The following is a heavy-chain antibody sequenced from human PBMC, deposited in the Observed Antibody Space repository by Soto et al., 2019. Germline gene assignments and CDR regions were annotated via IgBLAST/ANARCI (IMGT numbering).Heavy chain of an antibody. CDR1: GYTFSNYE. D-gene: IGHD6-13*01. J-gene: IGHJ5*02. V-gene: IGHV1-8*01. Sequence: QVHLVQSGAEVKRPGASVKVSCRASGYTFSNYEINWVRQASGQGLEWLGWMNPNSGDTGYAQRFQGRVKMTRNTSISTAYMELSSLTSEDTAVYYCATDIAAAGDNWFDPWGQGTLVTVS. CDR2: MNPNSGDT. CDR3: ATDIAAAGDNWFDP.